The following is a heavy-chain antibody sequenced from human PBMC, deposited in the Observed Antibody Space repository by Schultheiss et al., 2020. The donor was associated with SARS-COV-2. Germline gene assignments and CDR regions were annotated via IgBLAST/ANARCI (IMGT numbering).Heavy chain of an antibody. Sequence: GGSLRLSCAASGFTFSSYTMHWVRQAPGKGLEWVAVILYDGSNKYYADSVKGRFTISRDNSKNTLYLQMNSLRAEDTAVYYCARDVDSSGYLFDYWGQGTLVTVSS. CDR1: GFTFSSYT. D-gene: IGHD3-22*01. J-gene: IGHJ4*02. CDR2: ILYDGSNK. CDR3: ARDVDSSGYLFDY. V-gene: IGHV3-30*01.